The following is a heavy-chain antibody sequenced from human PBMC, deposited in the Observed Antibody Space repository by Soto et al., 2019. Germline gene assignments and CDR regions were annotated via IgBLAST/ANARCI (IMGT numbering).Heavy chain of an antibody. Sequence: KTSETLSLTCAVSGGSISSGGYSWSWIRQPPGKGLEWIGYIYHSGSTYYNPSLKSRVTISVDRSKNQFSLKLSSVTAADRAVYYCARGSHRAYYYYGMDVWGQGTTVTVSS. CDR1: GGSISSGGYS. V-gene: IGHV4-30-2*01. CDR2: IYHSGST. CDR3: ARGSHRAYYYYGMDV. J-gene: IGHJ6*02.